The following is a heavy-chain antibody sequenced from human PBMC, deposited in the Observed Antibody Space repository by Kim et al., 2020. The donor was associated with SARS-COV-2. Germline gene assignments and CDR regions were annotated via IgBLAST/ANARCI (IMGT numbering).Heavy chain of an antibody. J-gene: IGHJ4*02. D-gene: IGHD5-18*01. V-gene: IGHV1-3*01. CDR3: ARDWGTAMVTGEWNFDY. Sequence: QGRVTITRDTSASTAYMELSSLRSEDTAVYYCARDWGTAMVTGEWNFDYWGQGTLVTVSS.